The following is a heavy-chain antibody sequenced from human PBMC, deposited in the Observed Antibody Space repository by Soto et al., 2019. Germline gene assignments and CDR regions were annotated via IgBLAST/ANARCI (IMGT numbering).Heavy chain of an antibody. J-gene: IGHJ6*03. Sequence: GGSLRLSCAASGFTVSSNYMSWVRQAPGKGLEWVSVIYSGGSTYYADSVKGRFTISRHNSKNTLYLQMNSLRAEDTAVYYCAKGGGYDHYYYYYYMDVWGKGTTVTVSS. CDR3: AKGGGYDHYYYYYYMDV. D-gene: IGHD5-12*01. CDR1: GFTVSSNY. V-gene: IGHV3-53*01. CDR2: IYSGGST.